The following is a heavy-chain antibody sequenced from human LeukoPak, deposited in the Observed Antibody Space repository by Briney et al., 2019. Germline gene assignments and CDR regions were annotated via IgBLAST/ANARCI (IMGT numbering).Heavy chain of an antibody. CDR1: GYTFTSYD. CDR3: AITRFYYYGSGSSIQNFDY. V-gene: IGHV1-8*01. CDR2: MNPNSGNT. J-gene: IGHJ4*02. Sequence: ASVKVSCKASGYTFTSYDINWVRQATGQGLEWMGWMNPNSGNTGYAQKFQGRVTITRNTSISTAYMELSSLRSEDTAVYYCAITRFYYYGSGSSIQNFDYWGQGTLVTVSS. D-gene: IGHD3-10*01.